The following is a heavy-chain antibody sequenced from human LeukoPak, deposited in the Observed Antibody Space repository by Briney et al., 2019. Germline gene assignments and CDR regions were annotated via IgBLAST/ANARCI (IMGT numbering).Heavy chain of an antibody. CDR3: ARRLMVYAVDY. CDR2: INHSGST. V-gene: IGHV4-34*01. CDR1: GFTFSSYA. Sequence: PGGSLRLSCAASGFTFSSYAMSWVRQAPGKGLEWIGGINHSGSTNYNPSLKSRVTISVDTSKNQFSLKLSSVTAADTAVYYCARRLMVYAVDYWGQGTLVTVSS. D-gene: IGHD2-8*01. J-gene: IGHJ4*02.